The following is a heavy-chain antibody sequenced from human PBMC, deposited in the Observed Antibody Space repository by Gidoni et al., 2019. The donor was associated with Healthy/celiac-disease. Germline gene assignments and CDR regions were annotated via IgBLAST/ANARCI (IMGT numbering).Heavy chain of an antibody. J-gene: IGHJ4*02. V-gene: IGHV4-39*01. D-gene: IGHD6-19*01. Sequence: DGLEWIGSIYYSGSTYYNPSLKSRVTISVDTSKNQFSLKLSSVTAADTAVYYCARHVRLAYSSGWFPPGYWGQGTLVTVSS. CDR3: ARHVRLAYSSGWFPPGY. CDR2: IYYSGST.